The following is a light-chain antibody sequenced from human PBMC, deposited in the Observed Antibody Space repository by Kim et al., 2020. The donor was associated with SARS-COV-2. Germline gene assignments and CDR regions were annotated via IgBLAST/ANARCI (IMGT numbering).Light chain of an antibody. CDR3: QAWDSSTYV. V-gene: IGLV3-1*01. Sequence: SYELTQPPSVSVSPGQTASITCSGDKLGDKYACXYQQKPGQSPVLVIYQDSKRPSGIPERFSGSNSGNTATLTISGTQAMDEADYYCQAWDSSTYVFVTG. CDR1: KLGDKY. CDR2: QDS. J-gene: IGLJ1*01.